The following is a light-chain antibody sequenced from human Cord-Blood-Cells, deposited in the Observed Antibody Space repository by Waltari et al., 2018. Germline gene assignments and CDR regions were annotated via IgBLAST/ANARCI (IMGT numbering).Light chain of an antibody. Sequence: QPKVTQEPSLSVPPGGTVTLTGAFSSSPLSSTSYATWYRQTPGQAPRALVFKGSSRSFGVADRFSGSVLGNKAALTITGAQADDESDYFCSVYMGSGVWVFGGWTKLTVL. CDR3: SVYMGSGVWV. J-gene: IGLJ3*02. CDR1: SSPLSSTSY. CDR2: KGS. V-gene: IGLV8-61*01.